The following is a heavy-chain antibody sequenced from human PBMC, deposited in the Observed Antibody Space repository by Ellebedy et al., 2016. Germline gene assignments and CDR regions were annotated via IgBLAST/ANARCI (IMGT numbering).Heavy chain of an antibody. J-gene: IGHJ4*02. D-gene: IGHD2-21*02. Sequence: GSLRLSCTVSGGAISRSSYYWGWVRQPPGKGLEWIGNIFYTGSTNQNTSLKSRVTMSVDTSRNQFSLKLSSVTAADTAVYFCASLYGDYVSGSYWGQGALVTVSS. CDR2: IFYTGST. V-gene: IGHV4-39*01. CDR1: GGAISRSSYY. CDR3: ASLYGDYVSGSY.